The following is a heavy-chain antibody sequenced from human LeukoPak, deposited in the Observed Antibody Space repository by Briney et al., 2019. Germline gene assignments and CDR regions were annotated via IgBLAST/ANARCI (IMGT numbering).Heavy chain of an antibody. J-gene: IGHJ4*02. CDR3: AKEVWRRTVTTPLDY. CDR1: GFTFSSYA. CDR2: ISGSGGST. D-gene: IGHD4-17*01. V-gene: IGHV3-23*01. Sequence: GGSLRLSCAASGFTFSSYAMSWVRQAPGKGLEWVPAISGSGGSTYYADSVKGRFTISRDNSKNTLYLQMNSLRAEDTAVYYCAKEVWRRTVTTPLDYWGQGTLVTVSS.